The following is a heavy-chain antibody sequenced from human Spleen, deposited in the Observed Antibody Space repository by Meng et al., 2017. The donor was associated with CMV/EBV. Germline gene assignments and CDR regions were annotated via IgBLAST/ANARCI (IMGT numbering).Heavy chain of an antibody. CDR3: ARGTMIVPPDAFDI. CDR2: IYSGGST. J-gene: IGHJ3*02. CDR1: GFTVSSNY. V-gene: IGHV3-53*01. Sequence: GESLKISCAASGFTVSSNYMSWVRQAPGKGLEWVSVIYSGGSTYYADSVKGRFTISRDNSKNTLYLQMNSLRAEDTAVYYCARGTMIVPPDAFDIWGQGTMVTVSS. D-gene: IGHD3-22*01.